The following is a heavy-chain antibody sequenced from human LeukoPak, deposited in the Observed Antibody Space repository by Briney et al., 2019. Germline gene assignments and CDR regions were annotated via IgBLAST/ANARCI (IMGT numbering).Heavy chain of an antibody. Sequence: GGSLRLSCAASGFTFSSYWMHWVRQAPGKGLVWVSRINSDGSSTSYADSVKGRFTISRDNAKNTLYLQMNSLRAEDTAVYYCARGGSSSSWYGYSQHWGQGTLVTVSS. CDR1: GFTFSSYW. CDR2: INSDGSST. J-gene: IGHJ1*01. CDR3: ARGGSSSSWYGYSQH. V-gene: IGHV3-74*01. D-gene: IGHD6-13*01.